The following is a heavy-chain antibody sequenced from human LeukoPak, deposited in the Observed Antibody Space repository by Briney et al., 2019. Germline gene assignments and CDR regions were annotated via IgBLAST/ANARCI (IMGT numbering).Heavy chain of an antibody. J-gene: IGHJ4*02. CDR1: GFTFTTYA. CDR2: IGNSGGDT. Sequence: GGSLRLSCAASGFTFTTYAMCWVRQAPGKGLEWVSCIGNSGGDTVYADSVRGRFTVSRDTSRNTLFLEMNSLRAEDTAIYYCAKRGGESSGWGPFDYWGRGTLVTVSS. D-gene: IGHD6-19*01. V-gene: IGHV3-23*01. CDR3: AKRGGESSGWGPFDY.